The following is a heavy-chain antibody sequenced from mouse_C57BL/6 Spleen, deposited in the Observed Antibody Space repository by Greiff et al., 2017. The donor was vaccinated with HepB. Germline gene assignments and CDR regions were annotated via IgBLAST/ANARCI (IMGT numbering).Heavy chain of an antibody. Sequence: QVQLQQPGAELVKPGASVKLSCKASGYTFTSYWMQWVKQRPGQGLEWIGEIDPSDSYTNYNQKFKGKATLTVDTSSSTAYMQLSSLTSEDSAVYYCARTVALDYWGQGTTLTVSS. D-gene: IGHD1-1*01. J-gene: IGHJ2*01. V-gene: IGHV1-50*01. CDR2: IDPSDSYT. CDR3: ARTVALDY. CDR1: GYTFTSYW.